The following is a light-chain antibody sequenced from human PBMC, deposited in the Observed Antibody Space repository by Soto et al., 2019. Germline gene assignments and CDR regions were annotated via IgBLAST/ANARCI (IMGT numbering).Light chain of an antibody. CDR1: QSVSSSY. Sequence: EIVLTQSPGTLSLSPGERATLSCRASQSVSSSYLAWYQQTPGQAPRLLVYDTSYRATGVPDRFSGSGSGTDFTLTIGRLEPEDSAVYYCQQYDSSPWTFGQGTKVDIK. CDR3: QQYDSSPWT. J-gene: IGKJ1*01. CDR2: DTS. V-gene: IGKV3-20*01.